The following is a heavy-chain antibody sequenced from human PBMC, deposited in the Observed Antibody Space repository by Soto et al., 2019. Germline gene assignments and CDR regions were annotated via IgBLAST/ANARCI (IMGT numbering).Heavy chain of an antibody. Sequence: PSETLSLTCAVSGGSFSGYYWSWIRQPPGKGLEWIGEINHSGSTNYNPSLKSRVTISVDTSKNQFSLKLSSVTAADTAVYYCARVIFRGVRGVISIWGQGTLVTVSS. CDR3: ARVIFRGVRGVISI. D-gene: IGHD3-10*01. J-gene: IGHJ4*02. V-gene: IGHV4-34*01. CDR2: INHSGST. CDR1: GGSFSGYY.